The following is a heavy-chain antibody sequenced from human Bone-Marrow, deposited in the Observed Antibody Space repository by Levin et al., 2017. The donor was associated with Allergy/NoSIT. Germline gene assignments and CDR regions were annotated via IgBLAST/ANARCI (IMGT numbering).Heavy chain of an antibody. J-gene: IGHJ5*02. D-gene: IGHD3-22*01. CDR1: GFTFSNFA. V-gene: IGHV3-23*01. Sequence: GESLKISCAASGFTFSNFAMSWVRQTPGKGLEWVSGILGRGRNTFYADSLKGRFSISRDNSKSTVYLQMNSLRAEDTAVYYCAKDHYYDSSGSGIGGFDNWGQGTLVTVPS. CDR3: AKDHYYDSSGSGIGGFDN. CDR2: ILGRGRNT.